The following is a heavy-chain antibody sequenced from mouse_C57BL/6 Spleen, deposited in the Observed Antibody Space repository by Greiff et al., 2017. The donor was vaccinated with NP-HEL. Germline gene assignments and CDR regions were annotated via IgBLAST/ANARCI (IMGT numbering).Heavy chain of an antibody. J-gene: IGHJ1*03. CDR3: ARNNGYWYFDV. CDR2: IYPGSGST. V-gene: IGHV1-55*01. CDR1: GYTFTSYW. Sequence: VKLQQPGAELVKPGASVKMSCKASGYTFTSYWITWVKQRPGHGLEWIGDIYPGSGSTNYNEKFKSKATLTVDTSSSTAYMQLSSLTSEDAAVYYCARNNGYWYFDVGGTGTTVTVSS. D-gene: IGHD6-1*01.